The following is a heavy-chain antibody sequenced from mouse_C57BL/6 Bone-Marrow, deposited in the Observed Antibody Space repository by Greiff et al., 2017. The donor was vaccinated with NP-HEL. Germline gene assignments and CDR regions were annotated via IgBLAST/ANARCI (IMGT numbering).Heavy chain of an antibody. CDR1: GYTFTSYG. Sequence: QVQLQQSGAELARPGASVKLSCKASGYTFTSYGISWVKQRTGQGLEWIGEIYPRSGSTYYNEKFKGKATLTADKSSSTAYMELRSLTTEDSSVDFCARGGTTVVAPFAYWGQGTLVTVSA. CDR2: IYPRSGST. CDR3: ARGGTTVVAPFAY. J-gene: IGHJ3*01. D-gene: IGHD1-1*01. V-gene: IGHV1-81*01.